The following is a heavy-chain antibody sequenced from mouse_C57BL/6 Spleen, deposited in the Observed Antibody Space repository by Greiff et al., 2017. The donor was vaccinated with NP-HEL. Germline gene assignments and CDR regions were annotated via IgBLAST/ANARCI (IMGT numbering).Heavy chain of an antibody. CDR2: IYPGDGDT. V-gene: IGHV1-82*01. D-gene: IGHD1-1*01. Sequence: QVQLQQSGPELVKPGASVKISCKASGYAFSSSWMNWVKQRPGKGLEWIGRIYPGDGDTNYNGKFKGKATLTADKSSSTAYMQLSSLTSEDSAVYFCARFYYYGSSLHYYAMDYWGQGTSVTVSS. CDR1: GYAFSSSW. CDR3: ARFYYYGSSLHYYAMDY. J-gene: IGHJ4*01.